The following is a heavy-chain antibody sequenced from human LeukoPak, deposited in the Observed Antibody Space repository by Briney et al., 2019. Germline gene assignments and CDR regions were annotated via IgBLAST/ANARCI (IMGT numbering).Heavy chain of an antibody. D-gene: IGHD3-22*01. J-gene: IGHJ4*02. CDR2: ISGSGGST. V-gene: IGHV3-23*01. Sequence: GGSLRLSCAASGFTFSSYAMSWVRQAPGKGLEWVSAISGSGGSTYYADSVKGRFTISRDNSKNTLYLQMSSLRAEDTAVYYCAKDLSQTIVVVTHFDYWGQGTLVTVSS. CDR1: GFTFSSYA. CDR3: AKDLSQTIVVVTHFDY.